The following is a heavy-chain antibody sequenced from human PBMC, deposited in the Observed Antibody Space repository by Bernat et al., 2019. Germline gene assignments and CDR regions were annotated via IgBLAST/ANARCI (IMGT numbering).Heavy chain of an antibody. V-gene: IGHV4-34*01. CDR3: ARGVVVVGAATRGWFDP. CDR2: INHSGST. J-gene: IGHJ5*02. CDR1: GGSFSGYY. D-gene: IGHD2-15*01. Sequence: QVQLQQWGAGLLKPSETLSLTCAVYGGSFSGYYWSWIRQPPGKGLEWIGEINHSGSTNYNPSLKSRVTISVDTSKSQFSLKLSSVTAADTAVYYCARGVVVVGAATRGWFDPWGQGTLVTVSS.